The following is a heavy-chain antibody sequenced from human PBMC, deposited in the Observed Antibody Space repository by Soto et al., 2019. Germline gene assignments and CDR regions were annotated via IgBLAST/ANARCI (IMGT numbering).Heavy chain of an antibody. CDR2: ISSSSTYI. J-gene: IGHJ4*02. Sequence: GESLRLSCILSGFTFNAYTMNWVRQAPGKGLEWVSSISSSSTYIYYADSVKGRFTISRDNTNNSLYLQMNSLTTDDTGLYYCASAVTMGWSPQGYWGQGTPVTVSS. CDR3: ASAVTMGWSPQGY. CDR1: GFTFNAYT. V-gene: IGHV3-21*06. D-gene: IGHD4-17*01.